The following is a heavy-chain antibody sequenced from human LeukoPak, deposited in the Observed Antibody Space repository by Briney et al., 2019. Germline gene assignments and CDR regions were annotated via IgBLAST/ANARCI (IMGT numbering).Heavy chain of an antibody. CDR1: GFTFSSYS. J-gene: IGHJ4*02. CDR2: ISSGSSTV. CDR3: ARGRPSDY. V-gene: IGHV3-48*04. D-gene: IGHD5-24*01. Sequence: GGSLRLSCAASGFTFSSYSMNWVRQAPGKGLEWVSSISSGSSTVYYADSVKGRFTISRDNAKNSLYLQMNSLRGEDAAVYYCARGRPSDYWGQGTLVTVSS.